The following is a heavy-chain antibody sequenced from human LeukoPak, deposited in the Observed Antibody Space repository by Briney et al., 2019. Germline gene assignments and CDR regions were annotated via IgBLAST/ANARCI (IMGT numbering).Heavy chain of an antibody. CDR1: GGSISSRSYY. V-gene: IGHV4-39*01. J-gene: IGHJ4*02. CDR2: GHYSANT. D-gene: IGHD2-21*02. Sequence: SETLSLTCTVSGGSISSRSYYWGWIRQPPGKGLEWIGSGHYSANTYNPSLRSRVTISIDTSKNQFSLRVSSVTAADTAVYYCARHGHHGDHDCWGQGILVTVSS. CDR3: ARHGHHGDHDC.